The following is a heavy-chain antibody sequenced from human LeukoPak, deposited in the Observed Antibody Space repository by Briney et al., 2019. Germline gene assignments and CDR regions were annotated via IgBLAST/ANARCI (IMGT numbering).Heavy chain of an antibody. D-gene: IGHD3-3*01. V-gene: IGHV3-48*03. CDR3: ARGSGDRHIPQLETYYDFWSGYAPRTYDAFDI. CDR1: GFTFSSYE. J-gene: IGHJ3*02. CDR2: ISSSGSTI. Sequence: PGGSLRLSCAASGFTFSSYEMNWVRQAPGKGLEWVSYISSSGSTIYYADPVKGRFTISRDNAKNSLYLQMNSLRAEDTAVYYCARGSGDRHIPQLETYYDFWSGYAPRTYDAFDIWGQGTMVTVSS.